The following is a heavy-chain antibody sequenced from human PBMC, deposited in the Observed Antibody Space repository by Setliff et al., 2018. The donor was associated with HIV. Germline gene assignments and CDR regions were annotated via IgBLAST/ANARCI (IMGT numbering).Heavy chain of an antibody. D-gene: IGHD3-10*01. CDR2: IRSKAYGGTT. J-gene: IGHJ6*02. CDR3: TRDLTLWFGELYYYYGMDV. CDR1: GLTFGDYA. Sequence: GSLRLSCTASGLTFGDYAMSWVRQAPGKGLEWVGFIRSKAYGGTTEYAASVKGRFTISRDDSKSIAYLQMNSLKTEDTAVYYCTRDLTLWFGELYYYYGMDVWGQGTTVTVSS. V-gene: IGHV3-49*04.